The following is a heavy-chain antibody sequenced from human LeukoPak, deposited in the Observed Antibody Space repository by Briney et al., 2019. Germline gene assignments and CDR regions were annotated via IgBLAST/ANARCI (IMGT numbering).Heavy chain of an antibody. V-gene: IGHV4-39*07. D-gene: IGHD3-10*01. CDR2: INHSGST. Sequence: SETLSLTCTVSGGSISSSSYYWSWIRQPPGKGLEWIGEINHSGSTNYNPSLKSRVTISVDTSKNQFSLKLSSVTAADTAVYYCARGGVELLWFGELRGVFDYWGQGTLVTVSS. CDR1: GGSISSSSYY. CDR3: ARGGVELLWFGELRGVFDY. J-gene: IGHJ4*02.